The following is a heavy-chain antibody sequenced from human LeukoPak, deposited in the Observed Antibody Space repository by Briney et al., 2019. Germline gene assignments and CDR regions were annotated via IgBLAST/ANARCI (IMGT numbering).Heavy chain of an antibody. CDR3: ATVKAAGIWLFDY. V-gene: IGHV3-23*01. D-gene: IGHD6-13*01. CDR2: ITSSGGST. CDR1: GFTFSSHV. Sequence: QSGGSLRLSCAASGFTFSSHVMSWVRQAPGKGLEWVSGITSSGGSTYNADSVKGRFTISRDNSKNTLYLEVNSLRADDTAVYYCATVKAAGIWLFDYWGQGTLVTVSS. J-gene: IGHJ4*02.